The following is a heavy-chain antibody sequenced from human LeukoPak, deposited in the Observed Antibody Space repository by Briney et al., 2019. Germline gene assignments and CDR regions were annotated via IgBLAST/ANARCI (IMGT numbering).Heavy chain of an antibody. Sequence: PSQTLSLTCAISGDSVSSNSASWNWIRQSPSRGLEWLARTYYRSKWYNDYAVSVKSRISINADISKNQFSLHLDSVTPEDTAVYFCARAGIASTYYFDYWGRGALVTVSS. D-gene: IGHD6-13*01. J-gene: IGHJ4*02. CDR1: GDSVSSNSAS. V-gene: IGHV6-1*01. CDR3: ARAGIASTYYFDY. CDR2: TYYRSKWYN.